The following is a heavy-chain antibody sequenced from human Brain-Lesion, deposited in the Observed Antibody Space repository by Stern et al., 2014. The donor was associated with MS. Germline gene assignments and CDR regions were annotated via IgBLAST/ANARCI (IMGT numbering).Heavy chain of an antibody. Sequence: QVQLQESGPGLVKPSETLSLTCSVSGGSTTSYYWSWIRQPPGKGLEWIGWIYYSGRTNYNTSLKSRVTISVDTSKNQFSLKLSSVTAADTAVYYCARFGSKDSTNSNGALDIWGQGTMVTVSS. CDR3: ARFGSKDSTNSNGALDI. V-gene: IGHV4-59*01. CDR1: GGSTTSYY. CDR2: IYYSGRT. D-gene: IGHD3-10*01. J-gene: IGHJ3*02.